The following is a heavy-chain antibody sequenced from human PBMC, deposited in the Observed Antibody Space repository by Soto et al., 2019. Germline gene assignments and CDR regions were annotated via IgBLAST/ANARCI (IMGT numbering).Heavy chain of an antibody. V-gene: IGHV3-23*01. CDR2: IDGRDGT. D-gene: IGHD2-21*02. Sequence: EVQLLESGGGLVQPGGSLRLSCAGSGFTFRAYTMAWVRQAPGKGLEWVSGIDGRDGTYYADSVKGRFNISRDSSRNTLFLQMKSLRADDTAVYYCAKTGPVTASIRFDYWGQGALGTVS. CDR3: AKTGPVTASIRFDY. CDR1: GFTFRAYT. J-gene: IGHJ4*02.